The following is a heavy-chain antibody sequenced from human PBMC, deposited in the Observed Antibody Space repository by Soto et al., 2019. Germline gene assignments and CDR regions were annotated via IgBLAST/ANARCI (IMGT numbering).Heavy chain of an antibody. V-gene: IGHV4-34*01. CDR1: GGSLSGDY. CDR2: INHSGSA. D-gene: IGHD5-12*01. CDR3: ARSEDGYNWFDY. J-gene: IGHJ4*02. Sequence: QVQLQQWGAGLLKPSETLSLICAVYGGSLSGDYWSWIRQPPGKGLEWIGEINHSGSANYNPSLKSRXXIXVXXSKNQFSLKMRSVTAADTAVYSCARSEDGYNWFDYWGQGTLVTVSS.